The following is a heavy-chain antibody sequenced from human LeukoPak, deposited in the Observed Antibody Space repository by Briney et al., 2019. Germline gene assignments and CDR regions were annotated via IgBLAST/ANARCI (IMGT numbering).Heavy chain of an antibody. J-gene: IGHJ4*02. CDR3: AKNPSLPYYYDSSGYYHDY. Sequence: SGGSLRLSCAASGFTFSDYYMSWIRQAPGKGLEWVSYISSSGSTIHYADSVKGRFTISRDNAKNSLYLQMNSLRAEDTAVYYCAKNPSLPYYYDSSGYYHDYWGQGTLVTVSS. D-gene: IGHD3-22*01. CDR1: GFTFSDYY. CDR2: ISSSGSTI. V-gene: IGHV3-11*01.